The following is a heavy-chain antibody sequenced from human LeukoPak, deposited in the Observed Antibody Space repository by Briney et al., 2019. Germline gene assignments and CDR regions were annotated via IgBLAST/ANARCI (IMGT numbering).Heavy chain of an antibody. V-gene: IGHV3-23*01. CDR3: AKETSSSFDY. Sequence: GGSLRLSCAASGFTFSSYAMSWVRQTPGKGLEWVSGISNSGGSTYYADSVKGRFTISRDNSKNTLYLQMNSLRAEDTAVYYCAKETSSSFDYWGQGTLVTVSS. J-gene: IGHJ4*02. D-gene: IGHD6-6*01. CDR2: ISNSGGST. CDR1: GFTFSSYA.